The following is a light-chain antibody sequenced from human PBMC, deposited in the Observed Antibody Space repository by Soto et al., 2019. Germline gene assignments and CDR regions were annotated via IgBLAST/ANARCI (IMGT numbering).Light chain of an antibody. CDR3: SSYTSSSTRVV. CDR2: DVI. V-gene: IGLV2-14*01. Sequence: QSALTQPASVSGSPGQSITISCTGTSSDVGGYNYVSWYQQHPGKAPKLMIYDVITRPSGVSNRFSGSHSSNTASLTISGLQAEDEADYYCSSYTSSSTRVVFGGGTKLTVL. J-gene: IGLJ2*01. CDR1: SSDVGGYNY.